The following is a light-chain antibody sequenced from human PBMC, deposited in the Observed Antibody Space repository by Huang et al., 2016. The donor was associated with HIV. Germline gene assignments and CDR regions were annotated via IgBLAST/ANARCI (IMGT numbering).Light chain of an antibody. CDR2: AAT. Sequence: DIQMTQSSSSLSASVGDRVTITCRASQSISSYLNWYQQKPGTAPKVLIYAATSLQSGVPSRFSGSGAGTDFTLTINNLQPEDSATYYCQQTYITPLTFGQGTKLEIK. CDR1: QSISSY. J-gene: IGKJ2*01. CDR3: QQTYITPLT. V-gene: IGKV1-39*01.